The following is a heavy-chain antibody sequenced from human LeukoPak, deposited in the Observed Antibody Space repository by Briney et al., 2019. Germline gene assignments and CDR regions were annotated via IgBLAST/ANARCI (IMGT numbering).Heavy chain of an antibody. D-gene: IGHD3-3*01. CDR1: GGSISSSSYY. CDR2: INHSGST. J-gene: IGHJ5*02. V-gene: IGHV4-39*07. Sequence: PSETLSLTCTVSGGSISSSSYYWGWIRQPPGKGLEWIGEINHSGSTNYNPSLKSRVTISVDTSKNQFSLKLSSVTAADTAVYYCARDKVDYDFWSGYLNWFDPWGQGTLVTVSS. CDR3: ARDKVDYDFWSGYLNWFDP.